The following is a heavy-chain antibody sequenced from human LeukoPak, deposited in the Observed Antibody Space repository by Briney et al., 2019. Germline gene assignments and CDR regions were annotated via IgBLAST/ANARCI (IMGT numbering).Heavy chain of an antibody. CDR2: ITLSGGST. CDR1: GFTFSYYD. V-gene: IGHV3-23*01. CDR3: AKRGNPAVGHHYLDV. Sequence: GGSLRLSCAASGFTFSYYDMSWVRQAPGKGLEGVASITLSGGSTFYADSVKGRFTISRDNSKNTLYLQMNSLSAEDTAVYYCAKRGNPAVGHHYLDVWGKGTTVSVSS. D-gene: IGHD2-2*01. J-gene: IGHJ6*03.